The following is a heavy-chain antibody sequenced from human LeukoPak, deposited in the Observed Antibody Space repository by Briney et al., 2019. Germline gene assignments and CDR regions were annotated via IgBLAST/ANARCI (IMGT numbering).Heavy chain of an antibody. D-gene: IGHD3-10*01. J-gene: IGHJ4*02. V-gene: IGHV1-69*13. CDR2: ITPIFDTT. CDR3: ARDVSKIRGVKAFDY. CDR1: GDTFSPYS. Sequence: SVKVSCKASGDTFSPYSFSWVRQAPGQGPEWMGGITPIFDTTKYSQKFQGRVTITADESTTTLHMELSRLTSEDTAVYYCARDVSKIRGVKAFDYWGQGTLVTVSS.